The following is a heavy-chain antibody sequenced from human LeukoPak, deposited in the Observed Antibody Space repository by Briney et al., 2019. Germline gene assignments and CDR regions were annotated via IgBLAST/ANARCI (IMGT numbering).Heavy chain of an antibody. Sequence: SETLSLTCTVSGYSISSGYYWGWIRQPPGKGLEWIGSIYHSGSTYYNPSLKSRVTISVDTSKNQFSLKLSSVTAADTAVYYCARAITYYYGSGSLIFDYWGQGTLVTVSS. D-gene: IGHD3-10*01. CDR1: GYSISSGYY. J-gene: IGHJ4*02. CDR3: ARAITYYYGSGSLIFDY. V-gene: IGHV4-38-2*02. CDR2: IYHSGST.